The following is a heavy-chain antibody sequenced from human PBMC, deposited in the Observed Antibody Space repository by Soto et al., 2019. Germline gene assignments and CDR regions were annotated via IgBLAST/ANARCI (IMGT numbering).Heavy chain of an antibody. V-gene: IGHV3-23*01. Sequence: GGSLRLSCAASAFTFNNYDMSWVRQAPGQGLEWVSMVSTSGDTTYYADSVKGRFTISRDNSKNTLYLQMSSLRADDTALYYCAKGGWLDAWGQGTLVTVS. J-gene: IGHJ5*02. CDR2: VSTSGDTT. CDR3: AKGGWLDA. CDR1: AFTFNNYD.